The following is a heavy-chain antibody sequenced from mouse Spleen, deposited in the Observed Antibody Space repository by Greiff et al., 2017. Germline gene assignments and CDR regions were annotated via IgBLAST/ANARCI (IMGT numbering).Heavy chain of an antibody. Sequence: VQLQQSGTVLARPGASVKMSCKASGYPFTSYWMHWVKQRPGRGLEWIGAIYPGNSDTSYNQKFKGKAKLTAVTSTSTAYMELSSLTNEDSAVYYCTRAITTALAYWGQGTLVTVSA. CDR3: TRAITTALAY. V-gene: IGHV1-5*01. J-gene: IGHJ3*01. D-gene: IGHD1-2*01. CDR2: IYPGNSDT. CDR1: GYPFTSYW.